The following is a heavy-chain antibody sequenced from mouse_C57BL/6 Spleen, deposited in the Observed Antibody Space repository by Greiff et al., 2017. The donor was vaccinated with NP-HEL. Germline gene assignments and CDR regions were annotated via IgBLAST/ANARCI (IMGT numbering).Heavy chain of an antibody. J-gene: IGHJ3*01. Sequence: QVQLQQSGAELVRPGTSVKLSCKASGYTFTSYWMHWVKQRAGQGLEWIGVIDPSDSYTNYNQKFKGKATLTVDTSSSTAYMQLSSLTSEDSAVYCCARLSGSSSWLAYWGQGTLVTVSA. CDR2: IDPSDSYT. CDR1: GYTFTSYW. D-gene: IGHD1-1*01. CDR3: ARLSGSSSWLAY. V-gene: IGHV1-59*01.